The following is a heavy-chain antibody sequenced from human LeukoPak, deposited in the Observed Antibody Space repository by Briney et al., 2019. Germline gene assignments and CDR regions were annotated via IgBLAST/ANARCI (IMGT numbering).Heavy chain of an antibody. D-gene: IGHD6-13*01. J-gene: IGHJ4*02. V-gene: IGHV3-30*02. CDR2: IRYDGRNK. Sequence: PGGSLRLSCAASGFTFSSYGMHWVRQAPGKGLAWVAFIRYDGRNKYYADSVKGRFTISRDNSKNTLYLQMNSLRAEDTAIYYCARDSGYSSSWAFDYWGQGTLVTVSS. CDR1: GFTFSSYG. CDR3: ARDSGYSSSWAFDY.